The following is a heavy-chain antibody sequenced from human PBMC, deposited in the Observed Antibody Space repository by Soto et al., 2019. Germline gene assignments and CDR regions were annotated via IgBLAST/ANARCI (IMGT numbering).Heavy chain of an antibody. CDR1: GFTFSSYA. Sequence: GGSLRLSCAASGFTFSSYAMSWVRQAPGKGLEWVSAISGSGGSTYYADSVKGRFTISRDNSKNTLYLQMNSLRAEDTAVYYCAKIVGASDYYYGMDVWGQGTTVTVSS. D-gene: IGHD1-26*01. V-gene: IGHV3-23*01. J-gene: IGHJ6*02. CDR3: AKIVGASDYYYGMDV. CDR2: ISGSGGST.